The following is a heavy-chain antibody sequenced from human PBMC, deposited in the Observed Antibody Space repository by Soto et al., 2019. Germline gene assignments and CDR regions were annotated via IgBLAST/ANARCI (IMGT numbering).Heavy chain of an antibody. CDR1: GYTFTGYY. CDR2: INPNSGGT. CDR3: ARADDSSVGDAFDI. V-gene: IGHV1-2*02. J-gene: IGHJ3*02. D-gene: IGHD3-22*01. Sequence: ASVKVSCKASGYTFTGYYMHWVRQAPGQGLVWMGWINPNSGGTNFAQKDPGRVTMTMHTPSRTGYMELSRLTAEDTAVYYCARADDSSVGDAFDIWGQGTMVTVSS.